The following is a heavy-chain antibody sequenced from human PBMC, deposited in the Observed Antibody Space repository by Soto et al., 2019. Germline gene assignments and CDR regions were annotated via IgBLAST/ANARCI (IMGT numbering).Heavy chain of an antibody. Sequence: GASVKVSCKASGYTFTSYGMNWVRQAPGRGLEWMGWINPGNSNTKYSQKFQGRVTIERDTSASTAYMELSSLRSEDTAVYYCARGGYFDSSNYLAYWGLGTLVTVSS. D-gene: IGHD3-22*01. V-gene: IGHV1-3*01. CDR3: ARGGYFDSSNYLAY. CDR2: INPGNSNT. CDR1: GYTFTSYG. J-gene: IGHJ4*02.